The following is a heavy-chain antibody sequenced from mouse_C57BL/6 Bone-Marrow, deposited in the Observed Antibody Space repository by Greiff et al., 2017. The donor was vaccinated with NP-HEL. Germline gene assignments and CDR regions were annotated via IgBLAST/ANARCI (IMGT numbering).Heavy chain of an antibody. J-gene: IGHJ2*01. CDR2: IDPETGGT. V-gene: IGHV1-15*01. CDR3: TRGGWLLRYFDY. D-gene: IGHD2-3*01. CDR1: GYTFTDYE. Sequence: VQLQQSGAELVRPGASVTLSCKASGYTFTDYEMHWVKQTPVHGLEWIGAIDPETGGTAYNQKFKGKAILTADKSSSTAYMELRSLTSEDSAVYYGTRGGWLLRYFDYWGQGTTLTVSS.